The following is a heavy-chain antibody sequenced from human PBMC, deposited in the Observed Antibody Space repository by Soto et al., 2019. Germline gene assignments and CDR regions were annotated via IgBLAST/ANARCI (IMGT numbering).Heavy chain of an antibody. CDR3: ATLPFLQPLGWYFGR. CDR2: IIPIFGTA. V-gene: IGHV1-69*06. CDR1: GGTFSSYA. Sequence: GASVKVSCKASGGTFSSYAISWVRQAPGQGLEWMGGIIPIFGTANYAQKFQGRVTITADKSTSTAYMELSSVTAADTAVYYCATLPFLQPLGWYFGRWGRGTLVAVSS. J-gene: IGHJ2*01. D-gene: IGHD4-4*01.